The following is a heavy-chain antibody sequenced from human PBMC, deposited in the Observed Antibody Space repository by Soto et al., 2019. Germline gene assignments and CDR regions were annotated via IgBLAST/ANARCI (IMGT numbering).Heavy chain of an antibody. CDR2: IIPILGIA. CDR3: ARAGRVLGYFAELLSPGGRNA. V-gene: IGHV1-69*02. J-gene: IGHJ6*02. CDR1: GGTFSSYT. Sequence: QVQLVQSGAEVKKPGSSVKVSCKASGGTFSSYTISWVRQAPGLGLEWMGRIIPILGIANYAQKYQGRDTITADNSTSTAYMALSSLRSEDRSVYYCARAGRVLGYFAELLSPGGRNAWGQGSTDIVSS. D-gene: IGHD3-9*01.